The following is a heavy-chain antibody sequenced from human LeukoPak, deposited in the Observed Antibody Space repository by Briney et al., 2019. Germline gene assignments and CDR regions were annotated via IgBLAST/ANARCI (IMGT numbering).Heavy chain of an antibody. CDR1: GDSISSSTYC. Sequence: SETLSLTCTVSGDSISSSTYCWGWIRQPPGKGLEWIGTIYSSGSTYYNPPLKSRVTISVDTSKYQFSLKLSSVTAADTAMYYCARRNGYINDWPNWFAPWGQGTLVTVSS. D-gene: IGHD6-19*01. CDR3: ARRNGYINDWPNWFAP. V-gene: IGHV4-39*01. CDR2: IYSSGST. J-gene: IGHJ5*02.